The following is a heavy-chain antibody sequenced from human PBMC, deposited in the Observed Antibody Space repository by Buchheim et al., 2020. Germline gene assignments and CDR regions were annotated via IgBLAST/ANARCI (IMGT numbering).Heavy chain of an antibody. Sequence: EVQLVESGGGLVQPGGSLRLSCAASGFTFSSYEMNWVRQAPGKGLEWVSYISSSGSTIYYADSVKGRFTISSDNAKNSLSLQMNSLRAEDTAVYYCARDSQYCSSTSCYNWFDPWGQGTL. V-gene: IGHV3-48*03. CDR3: ARDSQYCSSTSCYNWFDP. J-gene: IGHJ5*02. CDR1: GFTFSSYE. D-gene: IGHD2-2*01. CDR2: ISSSGSTI.